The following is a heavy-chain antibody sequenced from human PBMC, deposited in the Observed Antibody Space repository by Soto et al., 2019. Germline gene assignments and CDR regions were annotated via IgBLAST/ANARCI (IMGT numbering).Heavy chain of an antibody. Sequence: SQTLSLTCAISGDSVSSNSAAWNWIRQSPSRGLEWLGRTYYRSKWYNDYAVSVKSRITINPDTSKNQFSLQLNSVTPEDTAVYYCARWIAVAGKDYYYYYMDVWGKGTTVTVSS. J-gene: IGHJ6*03. CDR2: TYYRSKWYN. CDR1: GDSVSSNSAA. CDR3: ARWIAVAGKDYYYYYMDV. D-gene: IGHD6-19*01. V-gene: IGHV6-1*01.